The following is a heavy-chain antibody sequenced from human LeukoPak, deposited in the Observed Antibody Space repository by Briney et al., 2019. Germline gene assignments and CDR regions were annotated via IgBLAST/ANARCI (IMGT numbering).Heavy chain of an antibody. CDR1: GYSFSTYW. V-gene: IGHV5-51*01. D-gene: IGHD5-18*01. CDR3: ARQPDTTMAVFYYYGMDV. Sequence: GESLKISCKGSGYSFSTYWIAWVRQMPGKGLEWMGIIYPGDSDTRYSPSFQGQVTISADKSIGTAYLQWSSLKASDTAIYYCARQPDTTMAVFYYYGMDVWGQGTTVTVSS. J-gene: IGHJ6*02. CDR2: IYPGDSDT.